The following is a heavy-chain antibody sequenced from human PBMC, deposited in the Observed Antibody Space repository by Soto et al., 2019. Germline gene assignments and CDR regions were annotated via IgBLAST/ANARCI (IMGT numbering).Heavy chain of an antibody. V-gene: IGHV4-59*01. Sequence: SETLSLTGTVSGGSMISYDCSWIRQSPGQGLERIGYIHHSGSTLYNPSLRNRATVLLDRPNNQFSLRLTSATAADTAPYFCARGVRATNGSYWDYCGQGTRVTVSS. CDR3: ARGVRATNGSYWDY. CDR2: IHHSGST. D-gene: IGHD2-8*01. J-gene: IGHJ4*02. CDR1: GGSMISYD.